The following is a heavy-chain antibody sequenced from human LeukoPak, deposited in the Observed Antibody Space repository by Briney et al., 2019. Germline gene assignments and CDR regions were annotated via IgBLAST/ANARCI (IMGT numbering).Heavy chain of an antibody. V-gene: IGHV3-30*18. CDR3: AKDGIVGAVTDAFDI. J-gene: IGHJ3*02. D-gene: IGHD1-26*01. CDR2: ISYDGSNK. Sequence: GGSLRLSCAASGFTFSSYGMHWVRQAPGKGLEWVALISYDGSNKYYADSVKGRFTISRDNSKNTLYLQMNSLRAEDTAVYYCAKDGIVGAVTDAFDIWGQGTMVTVSS. CDR1: GFTFSSYG.